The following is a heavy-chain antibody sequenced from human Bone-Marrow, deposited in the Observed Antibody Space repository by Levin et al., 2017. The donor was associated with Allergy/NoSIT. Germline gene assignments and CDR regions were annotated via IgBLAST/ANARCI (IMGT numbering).Heavy chain of an antibody. CDR1: GGSISSNGYY. CDR3: VRPVGSSNWFDP. Sequence: SSETLSLTCTVSGGSISSNGYYWGWVRQPPGKGLQWIGSLFHTGISNIQSSLRGRLTISVDTSRNQFSLKLTSVTAAATAIYYCVRPVGSSNWFDPWGQGALVTVAS. CDR2: LFHTGIS. V-gene: IGHV4-39*01. J-gene: IGHJ5*02. D-gene: IGHD3-10*01.